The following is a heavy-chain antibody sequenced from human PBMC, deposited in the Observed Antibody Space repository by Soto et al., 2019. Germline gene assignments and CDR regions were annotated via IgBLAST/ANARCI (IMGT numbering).Heavy chain of an antibody. Sequence: EVQLLESGGGLVQPGGSLRLSCTASGFTFSSHAMTWVRQAPGKGLEWVSGLSDSGISIYYADSVKDRLTISRDNSKNTLYLQLHPLRAEDTAVYYCAKVSSSWYAGFFDLCGQGTLVTVSS. CDR2: LSDSGISI. D-gene: IGHD6-13*01. J-gene: IGHJ4*02. CDR1: GFTFSSHA. CDR3: AKVSSSWYAGFFDL. V-gene: IGHV3-23*01.